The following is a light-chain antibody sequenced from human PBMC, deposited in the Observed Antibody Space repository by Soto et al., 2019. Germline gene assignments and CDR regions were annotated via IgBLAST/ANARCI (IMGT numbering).Light chain of an antibody. CDR1: QSISSY. CDR2: AAS. J-gene: IGKJ4*01. CDR3: QRSSITPLT. Sequence: DIQMTQSPSSLSASVGDRVTITCRASQSISSYLNWYQQKPGKAPKLLIYAASSLQSGVPSRFSGSGSGTDFTLTISSLQPEDFATYYCQRSSITPLTFGGRTKVDIK. V-gene: IGKV1-39*01.